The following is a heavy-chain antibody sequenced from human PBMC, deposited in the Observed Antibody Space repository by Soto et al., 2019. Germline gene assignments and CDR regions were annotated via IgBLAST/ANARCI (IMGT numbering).Heavy chain of an antibody. Sequence: SMKVSCKASGGTFSSYTISWVRQAPGQGLEWMGRIIPILGIANYAQKFQGRVTITADKSTSTAYMELSSLRSEDTAVYYCARVGYGSGSYYTNYFDYWGQGTLVTVSS. V-gene: IGHV1-69*02. CDR1: GGTFSSYT. D-gene: IGHD3-10*01. CDR2: IIPILGIA. J-gene: IGHJ4*02. CDR3: ARVGYGSGSYYTNYFDY.